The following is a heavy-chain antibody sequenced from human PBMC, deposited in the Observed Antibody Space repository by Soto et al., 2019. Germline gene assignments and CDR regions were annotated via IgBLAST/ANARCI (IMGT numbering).Heavy chain of an antibody. V-gene: IGHV4-30-2*01. D-gene: IGHD3-10*01. J-gene: IGHJ6*02. CDR1: GGSISSGGYS. Sequence: PSETLSLTCAVSGGSISSGGYSWSWIRQPPGKGLEWIGYIYHSGSIYYNPSLKSRVTISVDKSKNQFSLKLSSVTAADTAVYYCARVAKVRGVIRGPYYGMDVWGQGTTVTVSS. CDR2: IYHSGSI. CDR3: ARVAKVRGVIRGPYYGMDV.